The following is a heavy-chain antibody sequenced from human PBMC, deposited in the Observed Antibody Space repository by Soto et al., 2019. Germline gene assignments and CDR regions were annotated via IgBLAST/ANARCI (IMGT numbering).Heavy chain of an antibody. CDR1: GGSISSGGYS. J-gene: IGHJ4*02. Sequence: SETLSLTCAVSGGSISSGGYSWSWIRQPPGKGLECIGYIYHSGSTYYNPSLKSRVTISVDRSKNQFSLKLSSVTAADTAVYYCARPSNDYYYGSGSYLGGFDYWGQGTLVTVSS. D-gene: IGHD3-10*01. CDR2: IYHSGST. CDR3: ARPSNDYYYGSGSYLGGFDY. V-gene: IGHV4-30-2*01.